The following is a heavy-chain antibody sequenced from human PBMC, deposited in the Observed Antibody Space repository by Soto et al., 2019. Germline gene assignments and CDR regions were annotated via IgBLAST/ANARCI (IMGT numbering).Heavy chain of an antibody. CDR3: ARGDDYYDSSGYSNFDY. Sequence: GGSLRLSCAASGFTLSNSAMSWVRQAPGKGLEWVSIITASGGSTYYADSVKGRFTISGDNSKNSVYLQMNSLRAEDTAVFYCARGDDYYDSSGYSNFDYWGHGTLVTVSS. D-gene: IGHD3-22*01. CDR1: GFTLSNSA. CDR2: ITASGGST. V-gene: IGHV3-23*01. J-gene: IGHJ4*01.